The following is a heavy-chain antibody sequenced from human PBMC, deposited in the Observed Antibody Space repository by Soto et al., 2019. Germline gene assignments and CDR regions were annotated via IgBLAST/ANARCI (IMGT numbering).Heavy chain of an antibody. CDR2: ISYDGSNK. CDR3: ANIAVAGSYDY. V-gene: IGHV3-30*18. Sequence: GGSLRLSCAASGFTFSSYGMHWVRQAPGKGLEWVAVISYDGSNKYYADSVKGRFTISRDNSKNTLYLQMNSLRAEDTAVYYCANIAVAGSYDYWGQGTLVTVSS. D-gene: IGHD6-19*01. J-gene: IGHJ4*02. CDR1: GFTFSSYG.